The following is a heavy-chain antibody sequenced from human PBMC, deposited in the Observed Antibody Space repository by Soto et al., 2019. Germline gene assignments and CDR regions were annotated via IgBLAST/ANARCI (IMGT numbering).Heavy chain of an antibody. J-gene: IGHJ4*02. CDR1: GGSIRSAGYY. Sequence: SETLSLTCTVSGGSIRSAGYYWNWIRQHPGKGLEWIGHISYSGTTFYNPSLKSRVSISVDTSKSQFSLSLRSVTSADTALYFCASVYSTSMLTPIYFDFCGLATLGTGFS. D-gene: IGHD2-2*01. CDR3: ASVYSTSMLTPIYFDF. V-gene: IGHV4-31*03. CDR2: ISYSGTT.